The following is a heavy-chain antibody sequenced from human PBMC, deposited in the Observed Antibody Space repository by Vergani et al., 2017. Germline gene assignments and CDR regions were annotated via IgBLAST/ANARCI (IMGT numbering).Heavy chain of an antibody. Sequence: EVQLVQSGAEVKKPGESLKISCKGSGYSFTSNWIGWVRQMPEKGLEYMGIIYPGDSETRYSPSFQGQVTISADKSISTAYLQWNSLRASDTAIYYCARLTRWLQSGGNWFDPWGQGILVTVSP. D-gene: IGHD5-24*01. CDR2: IYPGDSET. J-gene: IGHJ5*02. V-gene: IGHV5-51*01. CDR1: GYSFTSNW. CDR3: ARLTRWLQSGGNWFDP.